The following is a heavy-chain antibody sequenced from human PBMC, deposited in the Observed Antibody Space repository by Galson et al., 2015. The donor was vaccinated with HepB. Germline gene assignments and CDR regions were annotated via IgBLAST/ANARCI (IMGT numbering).Heavy chain of an antibody. CDR3: ARVLYGDYVGGNDY. D-gene: IGHD4-17*01. V-gene: IGHV3-21*01. CDR1: GFTFSSYS. CDR2: ISSSSSYI. Sequence: SLRLSCAASGFTFSSYSMNWVRQAPGKGLEWVSSISSSSSYIYYADSVKGRFTISRDNAKNSLYLQMNSLRAEDTAVYYCARVLYGDYVGGNDYWGQGTLVTVSS. J-gene: IGHJ4*02.